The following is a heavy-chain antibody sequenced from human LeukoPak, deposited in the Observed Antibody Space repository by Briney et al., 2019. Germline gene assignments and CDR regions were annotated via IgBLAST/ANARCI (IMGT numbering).Heavy chain of an antibody. J-gene: IGHJ5*02. V-gene: IGHV3-66*02. CDR1: GFTVSRSY. CDR3: ARNSAYHFWSGYYLGGVDP. CDR2: IYVTGTP. D-gene: IGHD3-3*01. Sequence: GGSLRLSCVASGFTVSRSYISWVRQAPGKGLEWISVIYVTGTPKYADSVTGRFTISRDNSKNTVDLQMNKLRPEDTAVYYCARNSAYHFWSGYYLGGVDPWGQGTLVTVSS.